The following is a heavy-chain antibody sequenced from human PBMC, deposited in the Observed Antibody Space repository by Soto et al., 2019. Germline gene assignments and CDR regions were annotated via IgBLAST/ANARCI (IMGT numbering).Heavy chain of an antibody. V-gene: IGHV3-30*03. CDR3: ATDLFAGGSYISAN. J-gene: IGHJ4*02. CDR2: ISSDGGNK. CDR1: GFTFSTYG. Sequence: QVQLVESGGGVVQPGRSLRLSCAASGFTFSTYGMHWVRQAPGKGLEWVALISSDGGNKYYGDSVKGRFTISRDTPKNTLYLQMNSLRVEDTAVYDCATDLFAGGSYISANWVQGTLVTVSS. D-gene: IGHD1-26*01.